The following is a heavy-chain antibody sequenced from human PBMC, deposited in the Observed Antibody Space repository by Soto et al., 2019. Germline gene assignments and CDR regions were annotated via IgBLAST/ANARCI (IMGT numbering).Heavy chain of an antibody. D-gene: IGHD3-22*01. CDR1: GYTFISYG. J-gene: IGHJ5*02. V-gene: IGHV1-18*01. CDR3: ARDQYYYDSSGYNLYNWFDP. CDR2: ISAYNGNT. Sequence: ASLKVSCKASGYTFISYGISWVRQAPGQGLEWMGWISAYNGNTNYAQKLQGRVTMTTDTSTSTAYMELRSLRSDDTAVYYCARDQYYYDSSGYNLYNWFDPWGQGTLVTVSS.